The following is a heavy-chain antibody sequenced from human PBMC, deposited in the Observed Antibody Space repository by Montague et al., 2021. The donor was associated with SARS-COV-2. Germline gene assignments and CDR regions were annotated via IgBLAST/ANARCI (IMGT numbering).Heavy chain of an antibody. CDR2: IYYSGST. CDR1: GASISPYY. V-gene: IGHV4-59*01. Sequence: SETLSLTCTVSGASISPYYWNWIRQSPGKGLERIGDIYYSGSTTYNPSLESRVTISVDTSKNQFSLRLSSVTAADTAVYYCARGIWYANWGQGILVTVSS. CDR3: ARGIWYAN. J-gene: IGHJ4*02. D-gene: IGHD6-13*01.